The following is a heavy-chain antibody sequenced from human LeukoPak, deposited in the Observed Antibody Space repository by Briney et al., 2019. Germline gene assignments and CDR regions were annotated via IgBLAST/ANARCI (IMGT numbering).Heavy chain of an antibody. CDR3: ARHGDYYCRSTTCFDY. CDR1: GGSISSFY. Sequence: SETLSLTCTVSGGSISSFYWSWIRQPPGKGLEWIWYVYSSGSTNYNPSLKSRLTVSVDTSKNQFSLQLSSVTAADTAVYYCARHGDYYCRSTTCFDYWGQGTLVTVSS. CDR2: VYSSGST. D-gene: IGHD2-2*01. V-gene: IGHV4-59*08. J-gene: IGHJ4*02.